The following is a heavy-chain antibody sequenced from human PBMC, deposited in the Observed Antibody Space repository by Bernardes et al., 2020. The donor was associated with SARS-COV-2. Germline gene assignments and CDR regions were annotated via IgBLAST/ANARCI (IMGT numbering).Heavy chain of an antibody. CDR2: IYYSGST. V-gene: IGHV4-61*01. CDR1: GGSVSSGSYY. J-gene: IGHJ6*02. CDR3: ARDGPLGYCSSTSCYRHNWNYRRNYYYYGMDV. D-gene: IGHD2-2*01. Sequence: SETLSLTCTVSGGSVSSGSYYWSWIRQPPGKGLEWIGYIYYSGSTNYNPSLKSRVTISVDTSKNQFSLKLSSVTAADTAVYYCARDGPLGYCSSTSCYRHNWNYRRNYYYYGMDVWGQGTTVTVSS.